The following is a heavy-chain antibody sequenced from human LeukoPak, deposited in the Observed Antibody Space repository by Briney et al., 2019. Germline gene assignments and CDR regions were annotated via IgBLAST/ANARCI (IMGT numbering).Heavy chain of an antibody. V-gene: IGHV4-30-2*01. J-gene: IGHJ4*02. CDR2: IYHSGST. D-gene: IGHD1-26*01. CDR3: ARGVAGSGSTPNY. Sequence: SETLSLTCTVSGGSISSGGYYWSWIRQPPGKGLECIGYIYHSGSTYYNPSLKSRVTISVDRSNNQASLKLRSVTAADTAVYYCARGVAGSGSTPNYWGQGTLVTVSS. CDR1: GGSISSGGYY.